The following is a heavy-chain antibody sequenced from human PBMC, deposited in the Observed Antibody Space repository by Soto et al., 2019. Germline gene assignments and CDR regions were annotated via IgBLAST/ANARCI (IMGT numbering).Heavy chain of an antibody. CDR3: ATLAGGGGRDDY. CDR1: GFTFDDYA. J-gene: IGHJ4*02. V-gene: IGHV3-9*01. Sequence: EVQLVESGGGLVQPGRSLRLSCAASGFTFDDYAMHWVRQAPGKGLEWVSGITWNSGSRGYADSVKGRFTISRDNAKNSLYLQMNSLRAEDTALYYCATLAGGGGRDDYWGQGTLVTVSS. D-gene: IGHD2-15*01. CDR2: ITWNSGSR.